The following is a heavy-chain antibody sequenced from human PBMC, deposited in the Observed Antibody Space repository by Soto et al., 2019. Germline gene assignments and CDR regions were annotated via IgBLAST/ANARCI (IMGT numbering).Heavy chain of an antibody. D-gene: IGHD3-3*01. J-gene: IGHJ3*02. V-gene: IGHV3-7*01. Sequence: GGSLRLSCAASGFSVNFYALHWVRQAPGKGLEWVADITLDGRDKYFADSVRGRFTISRDNAKNSLYLQMNSLRAEDTAVYYCARDRVQFLEWLLGAFDIWGQGTMVTVSS. CDR3: ARDRVQFLEWLLGAFDI. CDR1: GFSVNFYA. CDR2: ITLDGRDK.